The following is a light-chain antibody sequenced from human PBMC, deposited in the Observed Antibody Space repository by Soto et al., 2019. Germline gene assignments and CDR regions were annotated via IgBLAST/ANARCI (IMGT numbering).Light chain of an antibody. Sequence: QSVLTQPASVSGAPGQSITISCTGTSSDAGSYNLVSWYQQHPGKAPKLMIYEGSKRPSGVSNRFSGSKSGNTASLTISGLPAEDEADYYCCSYAGSSTWVFGGGTKLTVL. CDR2: EGS. J-gene: IGLJ3*02. CDR1: SSDAGSYNL. V-gene: IGLV2-23*01. CDR3: CSYAGSSTWV.